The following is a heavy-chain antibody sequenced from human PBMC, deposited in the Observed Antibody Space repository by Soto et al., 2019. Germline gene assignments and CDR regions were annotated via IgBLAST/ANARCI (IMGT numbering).Heavy chain of an antibody. D-gene: IGHD3-10*01. CDR3: ARHGVTLVRGGLDV. CDR1: CGLLNNARY. Sequence: XECLSLTCNVSCGLLNNARYWGWLRQPPGKGREWIGSVYHSGTNYPNPSLKSRVTISVDTSKNQFTLRLTSVTAADTATYYCARHGVTLVRGGLDVWGQGTPVTVSS. V-gene: IGHV4-39*01. J-gene: IGHJ6*02. CDR2: VYHSGTN.